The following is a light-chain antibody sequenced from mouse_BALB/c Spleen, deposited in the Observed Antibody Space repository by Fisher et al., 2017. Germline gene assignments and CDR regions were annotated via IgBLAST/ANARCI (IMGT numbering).Light chain of an antibody. CDR2: DTS. CDR3: QQWSSNPLT. J-gene: IGKJ4*01. CDR1: SSVSY. Sequence: IVITQSTAIMSASPGEKVTMTCSASSSVSYMHWYQQKSGTSPKRWIYDTSKLASGVPARFSGSGSGTSYSLTISSMEAEDAATYYCQQWSSNPLTFGSGTKLEIK. V-gene: IGKV4-59*01.